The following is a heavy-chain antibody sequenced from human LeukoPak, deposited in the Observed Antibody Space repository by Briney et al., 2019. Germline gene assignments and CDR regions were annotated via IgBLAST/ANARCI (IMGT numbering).Heavy chain of an antibody. V-gene: IGHV3-23*01. CDR1: GFTFSNYV. D-gene: IGHD2-15*01. Sequence: GGSLRLSCAASGFTFSNYVMIWVRQAPGKGLEWVSGITASGDSTYYGDSVKGRFTMSRDNSKNTVYLQMNSLRVDDTAVYFCARRDIVVVVSASDYWGQGTLVTVSS. J-gene: IGHJ4*02. CDR2: ITASGDST. CDR3: ARRDIVVVVSASDY.